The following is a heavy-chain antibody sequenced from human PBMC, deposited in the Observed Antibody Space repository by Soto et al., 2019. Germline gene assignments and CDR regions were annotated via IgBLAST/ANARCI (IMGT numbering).Heavy chain of an antibody. CDR3: AKGSASGSPYYFDY. Sequence: EVQVLESGGGLVQPGGSLRLSCAVSGFTFYNYAMSWVRQAPGKGLEWVSAITGSGDDTYHADSVKGPFTISRDNSKNTLYLQMNSLRAEDTAIYYCAKGSASGSPYYFDYWGRGTLVTVTS. CDR1: GFTFYNYA. CDR2: ITGSGDDT. J-gene: IGHJ4*02. D-gene: IGHD6-25*01. V-gene: IGHV3-23*01.